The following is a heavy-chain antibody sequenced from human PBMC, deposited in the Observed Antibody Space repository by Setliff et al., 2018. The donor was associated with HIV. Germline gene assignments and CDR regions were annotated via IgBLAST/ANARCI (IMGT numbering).Heavy chain of an antibody. CDR2: IYFSGTT. V-gene: IGHV4-59*05. CDR1: GGSFSSYY. Sequence: PSETLSLTCTISGGSFSSYYWSWVRQPAGRGLEWIGRIYFSGTTSYNPSLKSRVTISVDTSRKNFSLKLSSVTAADTAVYYCARQTSSDYVKNYDFDYWGQGTLVTVSS. CDR3: ARQTSSDYVKNYDFDY. D-gene: IGHD5-12*01. J-gene: IGHJ4*02.